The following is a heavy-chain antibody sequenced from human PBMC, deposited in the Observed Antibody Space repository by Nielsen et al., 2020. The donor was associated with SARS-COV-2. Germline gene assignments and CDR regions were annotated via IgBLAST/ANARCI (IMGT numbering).Heavy chain of an antibody. CDR1: GYTFTAYA. Sequence: SVKVSCKASGYTFTAYAIHWVRQDPGQRLEWMGWINSDSGNTKYSQKFRGRVTITRDTSASTAYMKLSGLSSEDTAVYYCARSRGCSATSCFFDYWGQGALVTVSS. J-gene: IGHJ4*02. V-gene: IGHV1-3*04. CDR2: INSDSGNT. D-gene: IGHD2-2*01. CDR3: ARSRGCSATSCFFDY.